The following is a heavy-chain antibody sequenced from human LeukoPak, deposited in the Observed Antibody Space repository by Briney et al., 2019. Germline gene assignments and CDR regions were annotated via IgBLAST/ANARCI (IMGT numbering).Heavy chain of an antibody. CDR3: ANDGAYYDSRSDAFDI. CDR2: ISGSGGST. V-gene: IGHV3-23*01. D-gene: IGHD3-22*01. Sequence: GGSLRLSCGASGFTFSNYAMSWVRQAPGKGLEWVSAISGSGGSTYYADSVKGRFTISRDNSKNTLYLQMNSLRAEDTAVYYCANDGAYYDSRSDAFDIWGQGTMVTVSS. CDR1: GFTFSNYA. J-gene: IGHJ3*02.